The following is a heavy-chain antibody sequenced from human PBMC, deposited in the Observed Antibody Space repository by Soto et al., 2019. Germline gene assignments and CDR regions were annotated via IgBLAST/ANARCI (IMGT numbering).Heavy chain of an antibody. CDR3: AREDSIIIPAVSDF. V-gene: IGHV3-21*01. Sequence: GGSLRLSCTVPGFAFNNYGINWVRQAPGKGLGWVSSISKSDYTYYSDSVKGRFAISRDNAKSSVSLQMNTLRVEDTAVYYCAREDSIIIPAVSDFWGQGTLVTGS. J-gene: IGHJ4*02. D-gene: IGHD2-2*01. CDR1: GFAFNNYG. CDR2: ISKSDYT.